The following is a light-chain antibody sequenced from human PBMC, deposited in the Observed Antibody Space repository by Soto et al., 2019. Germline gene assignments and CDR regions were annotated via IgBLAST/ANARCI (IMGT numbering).Light chain of an antibody. V-gene: IGKV1-6*01. CDR3: RQDNKYPWT. CDR1: QGIRNA. CDR2: AAS. J-gene: IGKJ1*01. Sequence: AIQMTQSPSSLSASVGDRVTITCRASQGIRNALGWYQQKPGKAPKLLIYAASRLQSGVPSRFSGSGSGTDFTLTISSLQPEDFATYYCRQDNKYPWTFGQGTKVEIK.